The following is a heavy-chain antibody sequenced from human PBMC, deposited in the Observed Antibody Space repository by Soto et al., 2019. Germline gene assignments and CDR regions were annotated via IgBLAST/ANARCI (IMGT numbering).Heavy chain of an antibody. CDR1: GYTFTSYG. J-gene: IGHJ6*02. V-gene: IGHV1-18*01. CDR3: TRGVIIVVVPAAPTEDYYYYGMDV. Sequence: ASVKVSCKASGYTFTSYGISWVRQAPGQGLEWMGWISAYNGNTNYAQKLQGRVTMTTDTSTSTAYIELRRLRSDDTAEYYSTRGVIIVVVPAAPTEDYYYYGMDVWGQGTTVTVSS. D-gene: IGHD2-2*01. CDR2: ISAYNGNT.